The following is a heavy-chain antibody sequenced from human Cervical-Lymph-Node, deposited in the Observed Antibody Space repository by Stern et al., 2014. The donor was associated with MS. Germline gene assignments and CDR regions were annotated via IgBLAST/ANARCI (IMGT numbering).Heavy chain of an antibody. CDR3: ARLRGGSTGWNFDS. D-gene: IGHD6-19*01. J-gene: IGHJ4*02. CDR2: IYPGDSDT. V-gene: IGHV5-51*03. CDR1: GYNFSHYW. Sequence: EVQLVQSGAEVKKPGESLKMSCKGSGYNFSHYWIAWVRQMPGKGLEWMGSIYPGDSDTRYSPSFQGQVTISADKSVSTAYLQWSSLQASDTALYYCARLRGGSTGWNFDSWGQGNLVTVSS.